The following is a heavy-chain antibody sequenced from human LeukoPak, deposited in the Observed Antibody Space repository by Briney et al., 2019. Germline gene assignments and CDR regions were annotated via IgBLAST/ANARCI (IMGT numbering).Heavy chain of an antibody. CDR3: ARVYKGQWLVASPFSHYYFDY. Sequence: GASVKVSCKASGYTFTSYYMHWVRQAPGQGLEWMGIINPSGGSTSYAQKFQGRVTMTRDTSTSTVYMELSSLRSEDTAVYYCARVYKGQWLVASPFSHYYFDYWGQGTLVTVSS. CDR2: INPSGGST. D-gene: IGHD6-19*01. V-gene: IGHV1-46*01. J-gene: IGHJ4*02. CDR1: GYTFTSYY.